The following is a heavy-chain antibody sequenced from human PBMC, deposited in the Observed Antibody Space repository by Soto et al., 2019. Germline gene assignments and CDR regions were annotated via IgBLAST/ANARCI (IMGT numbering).Heavy chain of an antibody. V-gene: IGHV4-59*01. D-gene: IGHD3-3*01. CDR2: MYYSGST. CDR3: ARGTFGVVKD. CDR1: GGSISSYY. Sequence: QVQLQESGPGLVKPSETLSLTCTVSGGSISSYYWSWIRQSPGKGLEWIGYMYYSGSTNYNPSLKSRVTISIDTSRNQFYLKLSSVTAADPAVYYCARGTFGVVKDWGQGTLVTVSS. J-gene: IGHJ4*02.